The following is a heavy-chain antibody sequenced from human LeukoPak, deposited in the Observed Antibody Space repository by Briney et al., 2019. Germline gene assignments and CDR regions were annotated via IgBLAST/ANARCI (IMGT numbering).Heavy chain of an antibody. D-gene: IGHD2-2*01. J-gene: IGHJ5*02. CDR2: ISGSGDST. Sequence: GGSLRLSCAASGFTFSSYAMSWVRQAPGKGLEWVSGISGSGDSTYYADSVKGRFTISRDKSKNTLYLQMNSLRAEDTAVYYCAKDRVSTSPDWFDPWGQGTLVTVSS. CDR1: GFTFSSYA. CDR3: AKDRVSTSPDWFDP. V-gene: IGHV3-23*01.